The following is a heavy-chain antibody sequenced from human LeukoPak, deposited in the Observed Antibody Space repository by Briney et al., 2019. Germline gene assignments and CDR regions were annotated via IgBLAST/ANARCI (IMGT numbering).Heavy chain of an antibody. CDR3: ARHQIVVVPGGFDP. Sequence: PSETLSLTCTVSSGSISSSSYYWGWIRQPPGKGLEWIGSIYYGGSTYYNPSLKSRVTISVDTSKNQFSLKLSSVTAADTAVYYCARHQIVVVPGGFDPWGQGTLVTVSS. V-gene: IGHV4-39*01. D-gene: IGHD2-2*01. CDR1: SGSISSSSYY. J-gene: IGHJ5*02. CDR2: IYYGGST.